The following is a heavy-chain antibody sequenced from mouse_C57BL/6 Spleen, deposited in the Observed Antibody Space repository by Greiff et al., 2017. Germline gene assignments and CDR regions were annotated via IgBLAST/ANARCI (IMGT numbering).Heavy chain of an antibody. V-gene: IGHV1-26*01. J-gene: IGHJ4*01. CDR1: GYTFTDYY. CDR2: INPNNGGT. Sequence: VQLQQSGPELVKPGASVKISCKASGYTFTDYYMNWVKQSHGKSLEWIGDINPNNGGTSYNQKFKGKATLTVEKSSSTAYMELRSLTSDDSAVYYCARRRQLMDYWGQVTSVTVSS. D-gene: IGHD3-2*01. CDR3: ARRRQLMDY.